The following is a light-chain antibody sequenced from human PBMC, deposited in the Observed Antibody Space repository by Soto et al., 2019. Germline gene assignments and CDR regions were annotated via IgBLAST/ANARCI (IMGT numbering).Light chain of an antibody. J-gene: IGLJ1*01. CDR3: QSYDSSLSGYV. V-gene: IGLV1-40*01. Sequence: QSVLTQPPSVSWAPGQRVTISCTGSSSNIGAGYDVHWYQQLPGTAPKLLIYGNSNRPSGVPDRFSGSKSGTSASLAITGLQAEDEAGYYCQSYDSSLSGYVFGTGTKLTVL. CDR1: SSNIGAGYD. CDR2: GNS.